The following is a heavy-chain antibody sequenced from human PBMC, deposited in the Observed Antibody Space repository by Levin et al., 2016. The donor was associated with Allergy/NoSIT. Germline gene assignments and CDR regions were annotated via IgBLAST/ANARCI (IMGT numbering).Heavy chain of an antibody. CDR2: IYYSGST. V-gene: IGHV4-59*01. CDR3: ARDSRRGYSGYGGVGSYYYYYGMDV. J-gene: IGHJ6*02. D-gene: IGHD5-12*01. CDR1: GGSISSYY. Sequence: GSLRLSCTVSGGSISSYYWSWIRQPPGKGLEWIGYIYYSGSTNYNPSLKSRVTISVDTSKNQFSLKLSSVTAADTAVYYCARDSRRGYSGYGGVGSYYYYYGMDVWGQGTTVTVSS.